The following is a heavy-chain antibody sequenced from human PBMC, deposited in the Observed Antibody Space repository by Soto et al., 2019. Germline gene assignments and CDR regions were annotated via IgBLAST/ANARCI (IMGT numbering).Heavy chain of an antibody. V-gene: IGHV1-24*01. D-gene: IGHD6-6*01. Sequence: ASVKVSCKVSGYTLTELSMHWVRQAPGKGLEWMGGFDPEDGETIYAQKFQGRVTMTEDTYTDTAYMELSSLRSEDTAVYYCAPDQVIAARPRAFDIWGQGTMVTVSS. CDR1: GYTLTELS. J-gene: IGHJ3*02. CDR2: FDPEDGET. CDR3: APDQVIAARPRAFDI.